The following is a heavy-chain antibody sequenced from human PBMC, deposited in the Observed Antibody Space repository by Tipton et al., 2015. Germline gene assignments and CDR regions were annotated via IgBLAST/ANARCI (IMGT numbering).Heavy chain of an antibody. J-gene: IGHJ4*02. D-gene: IGHD2-15*01. Sequence: SLRLSCAASGFTFSSSAMTWVRQASGKGLERVSAIGGGGATTYYADSVKGRFTISRDNAKNSLYLQLNGLRAEDTALYYCTRELLPGAMDYWGLGTLVTVSS. CDR2: IGGGGATT. CDR1: GFTFSSSA. V-gene: IGHV3-23*01. CDR3: TRELLPGAMDY.